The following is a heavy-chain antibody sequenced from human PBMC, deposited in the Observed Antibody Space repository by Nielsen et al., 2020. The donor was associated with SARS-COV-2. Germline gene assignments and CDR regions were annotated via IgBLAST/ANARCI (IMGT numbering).Heavy chain of an antibody. Sequence: SETLSLTCTVSGGSFSSGGYYWSWMRQDPGKGLEWVGYMYYSGSNYYNPSLRSRVTTSVDTSKNQFSLKLCSVTAANTAVYYCARIHSYGSGSYAFDIWGQGTMVTVSS. CDR3: ARIHSYGSGSYAFDI. CDR1: GGSFSSGGYY. D-gene: IGHD3-10*01. V-gene: IGHV4-31*03. CDR2: MYYSGSN. J-gene: IGHJ3*02.